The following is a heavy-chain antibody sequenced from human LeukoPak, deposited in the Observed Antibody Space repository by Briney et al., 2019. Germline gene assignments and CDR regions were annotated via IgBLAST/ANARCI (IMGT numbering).Heavy chain of an antibody. CDR2: IYTSGST. CDR1: GGSVSSSSYY. Sequence: SETLSLTCTVSGGSVSSSSYYWGWIREPAGKGLEWIARIYTSGSTNYNPSLKSRVTISVDTAKNQFSLKLSSVTAADTAVYYCARSSSGWYRATSLNYYYYYMDVWGKGTTVTISS. CDR3: ARSSSGWYRATSLNYYYYYMDV. J-gene: IGHJ6*03. V-gene: IGHV4-61*02. D-gene: IGHD6-19*01.